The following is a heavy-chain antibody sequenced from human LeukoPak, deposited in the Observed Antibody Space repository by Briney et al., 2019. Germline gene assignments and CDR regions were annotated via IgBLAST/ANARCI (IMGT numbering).Heavy chain of an antibody. J-gene: IGHJ4*02. D-gene: IGHD1-26*01. CDR2: IYSGGST. CDR3: ARTKGGSYWERFDY. CDR1: GFTVSSNY. Sequence: PGGSLRLSCAASGFTVSSNYMNWVRQAPGKGLEWVSVIYSGGSTIYADSVKGRSTISRDSSKNTLYLQMNSLRAEDSAVYYCARTKGGSYWERFDYWGQGTLVTVSS. V-gene: IGHV3-66*01.